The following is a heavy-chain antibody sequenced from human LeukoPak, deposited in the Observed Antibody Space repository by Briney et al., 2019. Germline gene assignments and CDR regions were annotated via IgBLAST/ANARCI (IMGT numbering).Heavy chain of an antibody. CDR2: ISSSSSYI. D-gene: IGHD6-13*01. V-gene: IGHV3-21*01. Sequence: GGSLRLSCAASGFTFSSYSMNWVRQAQGKGLEWVSSISSSSSYIYYADSVKGRFTISRDNAKNSLYLQMNSLRAEDTAVYYCARADGSSWFNFWGQGTLVTVSS. CDR1: GFTFSSYS. J-gene: IGHJ4*02. CDR3: ARADGSSWFNF.